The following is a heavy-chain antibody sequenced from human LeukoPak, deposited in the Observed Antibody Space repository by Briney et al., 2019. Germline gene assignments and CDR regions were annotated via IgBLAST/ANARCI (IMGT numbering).Heavy chain of an antibody. Sequence: SETLSLTCNVSGYSISSGYYWAWIRQPPGKGLEWIGSIYHAGFTSSNPSLRSRVTISLDTSRNQFSLKLNSVTAADTAVYYCAKSNGYGLVDIWGQGTMVTVSS. CDR3: AKSNGYGLVDI. J-gene: IGHJ3*02. CDR2: IYHAGFT. CDR1: GYSISSGYY. V-gene: IGHV4-38-2*02. D-gene: IGHD3-10*01.